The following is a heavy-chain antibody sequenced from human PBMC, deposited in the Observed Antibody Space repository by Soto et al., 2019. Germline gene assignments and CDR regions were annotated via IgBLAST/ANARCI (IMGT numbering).Heavy chain of an antibody. V-gene: IGHV1-2*02. Sequence: ASVKVSCKASGGTFSSYAISWVRQAPGQGLEWMGGIIPNSGGTNYAQKFQGRVTMTRDTSISTAYMELSRLRSDDTAVYYCARGSPNPRKNWFDPWGQGTLVTVSS. D-gene: IGHD3-10*01. CDR3: ARGSPNPRKNWFDP. CDR2: IIPNSGGT. CDR1: GGTFSSYA. J-gene: IGHJ5*02.